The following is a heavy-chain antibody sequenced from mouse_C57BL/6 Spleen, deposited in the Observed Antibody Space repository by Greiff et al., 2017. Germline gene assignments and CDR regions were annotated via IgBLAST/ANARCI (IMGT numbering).Heavy chain of an antibody. D-gene: IGHD2-3*01. CDR3: ARDDGNYPYYAMDY. CDR2: IYPGSGNT. Sequence: VKLMESGAELVRPGASVKLSCKASGYTFTDYYINWVKQRPGQGLEWIARIYPGSGNTYYNEKFKGKATLTAEKSSSTAYMQLSSLTSEDSAVYFCARDDGNYPYYAMDYWGQGTSVTVSA. CDR1: GYTFTDYY. J-gene: IGHJ4*01. V-gene: IGHV1-76*01.